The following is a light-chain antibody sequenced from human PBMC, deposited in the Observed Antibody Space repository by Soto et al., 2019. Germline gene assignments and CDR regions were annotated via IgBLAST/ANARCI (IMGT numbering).Light chain of an antibody. Sequence: EIVLTQSPATLSLSPGERATLSCRASQSVSSNLAWYQQKPGQAPRLLIYDASNRATGIPARFSGSGSGTDFTLTISGLEPEDFVVYYRQQRSNSIPLGQGPRLEIK. CDR3: QQRSNSIP. CDR1: QSVSSN. V-gene: IGKV3-11*01. J-gene: IGKJ5*01. CDR2: DAS.